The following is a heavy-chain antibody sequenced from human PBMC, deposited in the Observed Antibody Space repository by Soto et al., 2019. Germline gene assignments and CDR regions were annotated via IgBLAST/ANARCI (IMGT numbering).Heavy chain of an antibody. D-gene: IGHD3-10*01. Sequence: EVQLLESGGGLVQPGGSLRLSCAASGFTFSSYAMSWVRQAPGKGLEWVSAISGSGGSTYYADSVKGRFTISRDNSKNPLYLQMNSLRAEDTAVYYWAKDLQYYYGSGSYYPDYWGQGTLVTVSS. J-gene: IGHJ4*02. CDR2: ISGSGGST. V-gene: IGHV3-23*01. CDR3: AKDLQYYYGSGSYYPDY. CDR1: GFTFSSYA.